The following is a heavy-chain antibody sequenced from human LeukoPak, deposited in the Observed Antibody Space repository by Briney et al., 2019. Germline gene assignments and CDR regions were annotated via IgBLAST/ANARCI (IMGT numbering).Heavy chain of an antibody. CDR3: ARLLIYCSSTSCHFDY. CDR1: GGSITTTNY. CDR2: ISLSGYT. V-gene: IGHV4-4*02. J-gene: IGHJ4*02. D-gene: IGHD2-2*01. Sequence: SETLSLTCGVSGGSITTTNYWSWVRQSPGRGLEWIGEISLSGYTGFNPSLRGRVTMSLDESKNHLSLTLTSVTAADTAMYYCARLLIYCSSTSCHFDYWGQGTLVTVSS.